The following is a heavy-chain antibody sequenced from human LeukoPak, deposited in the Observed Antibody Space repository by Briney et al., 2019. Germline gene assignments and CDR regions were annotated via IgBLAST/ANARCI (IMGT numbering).Heavy chain of an antibody. V-gene: IGHV4-59*01. D-gene: IGHD3-22*01. CDR1: GGSISNYY. Sequence: SETLSLTCTVSGGSISNYYWSWIRQPPGKGLEWIGYIYYSGSTNYNPSLKSRVTISVDTSKNQFSLKVRSVTAADTAVYYCARGIYDSSGYYLDYWGQGTLVTVSS. CDR3: ARGIYDSSGYYLDY. CDR2: IYYSGST. J-gene: IGHJ4*02.